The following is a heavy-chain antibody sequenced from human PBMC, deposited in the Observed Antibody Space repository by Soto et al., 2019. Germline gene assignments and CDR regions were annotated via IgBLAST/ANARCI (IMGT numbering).Heavy chain of an antibody. V-gene: IGHV4-30-4*01. D-gene: IGHD2-2*01. J-gene: IGHJ5*02. CDR2: IYYSGST. CDR1: GGSISSGDYY. Sequence: SETLSLTCTVSGGSISSGDYYWSWIRQPPGKGLEWIGYIYYSGSTYYNPSLKSRVTISVDTSKNQFSLKLSSVTAADTAVYYCARDVGYCSSTSCYASNWFDPWGEGTLVTVYS. CDR3: ARDVGYCSSTSCYASNWFDP.